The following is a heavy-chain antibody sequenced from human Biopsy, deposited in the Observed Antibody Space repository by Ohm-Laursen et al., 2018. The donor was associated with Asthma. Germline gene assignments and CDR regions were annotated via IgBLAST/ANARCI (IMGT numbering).Heavy chain of an antibody. J-gene: IGHJ4*02. Sequence: SDTLSLTCAVSGGSMSSSSYYWGWIRQPPGKGLEWMGSISYTGSSYPNPSLKSRVTISVDTSKNHFSLKLSSVTAADTDVYYCARHWDWGSFFDYWGQGTPVTVSS. V-gene: IGHV4-39*01. D-gene: IGHD7-27*01. CDR1: GGSMSSSSYY. CDR3: ARHWDWGSFFDY. CDR2: ISYTGSS.